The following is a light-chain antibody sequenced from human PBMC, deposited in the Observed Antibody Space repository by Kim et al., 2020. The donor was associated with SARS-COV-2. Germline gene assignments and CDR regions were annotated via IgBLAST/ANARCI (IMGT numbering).Light chain of an antibody. CDR1: SSDVGGYNY. CDR2: EVS. J-gene: IGLJ3*02. CDR3: CSYAGSFSWV. V-gene: IGLV2-11*01. Sequence: GQSVTISCTGPSSDVGGYNYVSWYQHHQGKAPKLMIYEVSKRPSGVPDRFSGSKSGNTASLTISGLQAEYEADYYCCSYAGSFSWVFGGGTQLTVL.